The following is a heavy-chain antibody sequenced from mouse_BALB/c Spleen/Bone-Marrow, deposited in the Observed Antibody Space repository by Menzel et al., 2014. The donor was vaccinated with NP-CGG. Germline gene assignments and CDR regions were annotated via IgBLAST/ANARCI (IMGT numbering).Heavy chain of an antibody. J-gene: IGHJ3*01. V-gene: IGHV1S135*01. Sequence: LVESRPELVKPGASVKVSCKASGYAFTSYNMYWVKQSHGKSLEWIGYIDPYNGGTSYNQKFKGKATLTVDKSSSTAYMHLNSLTSEDSAVYYCARENYGSSPAYWGQGTLVTVSA. D-gene: IGHD1-1*01. CDR1: GYAFTSYN. CDR3: ARENYGSSPAY. CDR2: IDPYNGGT.